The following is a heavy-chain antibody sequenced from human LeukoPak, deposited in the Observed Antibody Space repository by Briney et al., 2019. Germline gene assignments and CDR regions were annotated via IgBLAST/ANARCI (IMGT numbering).Heavy chain of an antibody. CDR2: ISSSGSTI. D-gene: IGHD2-15*01. CDR3: AKTRSVVVAAAINY. Sequence: PGGSLRLSCAASGFTFSSYEMNWVRQAPGKGLEWVSYISSSGSTIYYADSVKGRFTISRDNAKNSLYLQMNSLRVEDTAFYYCAKTRSVVVAAAINYWGQGTLVTVSS. CDR1: GFTFSSYE. J-gene: IGHJ4*02. V-gene: IGHV3-48*03.